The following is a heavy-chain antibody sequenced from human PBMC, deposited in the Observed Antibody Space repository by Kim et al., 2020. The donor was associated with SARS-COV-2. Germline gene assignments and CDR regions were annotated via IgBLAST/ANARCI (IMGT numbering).Heavy chain of an antibody. CDR1: GYTFTGYY. Sequence: ASVKVSCKASGYTFTGYYMHWVRQAPGQGLEWMGWINPNSGGTNYAQKFQGRVTMTRDTSISTAYMELSRLRSDDTAVYYCARDIVVVPAANFWFDPWGQGTLVTVSS. V-gene: IGHV1-2*02. CDR2: INPNSGGT. CDR3: ARDIVVVPAANFWFDP. J-gene: IGHJ5*02. D-gene: IGHD2-2*01.